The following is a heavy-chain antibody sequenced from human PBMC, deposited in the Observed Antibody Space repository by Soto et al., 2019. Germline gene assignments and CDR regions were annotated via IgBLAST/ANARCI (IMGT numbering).Heavy chain of an antibody. Sequence: QVQLVESGGGVVQPGRSLRLSCAASGFAFSNYGIHWVRQAPGKGLQWVAFISYDGSKKYYADSVKGRFTISRDNSKNTLYLQMNSLRADDTAVYYCVKGRYVSYFDHWGQGTLVTVSS. CDR2: ISYDGSKK. CDR3: VKGRYVSYFDH. CDR1: GFAFSNYG. D-gene: IGHD1-20*01. J-gene: IGHJ4*02. V-gene: IGHV3-30*18.